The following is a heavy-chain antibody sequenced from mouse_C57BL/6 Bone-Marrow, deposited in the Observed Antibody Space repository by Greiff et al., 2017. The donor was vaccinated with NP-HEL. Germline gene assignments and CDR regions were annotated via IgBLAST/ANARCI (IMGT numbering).Heavy chain of an antibody. J-gene: IGHJ2*01. CDR2: ISDGGSYT. Sequence: EVKLMESGGGLVKPGGSLKLSCAASGFTFSSYAMSWVRQTPEKRLEWVATISDGGSYTYYPDNVKGRFTISRDNAKNNLYLQMSHLKSEDTAMYYCARGDYYCSSYDYWGQGTTLTVSS. V-gene: IGHV5-4*03. D-gene: IGHD1-1*01. CDR1: GFTFSSYA. CDR3: ARGDYYCSSYDY.